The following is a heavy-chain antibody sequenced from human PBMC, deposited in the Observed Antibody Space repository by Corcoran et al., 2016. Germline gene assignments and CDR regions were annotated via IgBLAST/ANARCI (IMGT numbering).Heavy chain of an antibody. Sequence: EVQLVESGGGLVQPGGSLRLSCAASGFTFSSYSMNWVRQAPGKGLEWVSYISSSSSTIYYADAVKGRFTISRDNAKNSLYLGMNSLRDEDTAMYYCARGLDFWSVRSGCNYFDYWGQGTLVTVSS. CDR1: GFTFSSYS. CDR3: ARGLDFWSVRSGCNYFDY. D-gene: IGHD3-3*01. CDR2: ISSSSSTI. J-gene: IGHJ4*02. V-gene: IGHV3-48*02.